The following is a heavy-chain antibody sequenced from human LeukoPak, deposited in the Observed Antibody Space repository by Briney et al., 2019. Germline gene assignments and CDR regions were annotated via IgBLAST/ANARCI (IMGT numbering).Heavy chain of an antibody. Sequence: PPETLSLTCTVSGGSISSYYWSWIRQPPGKGLEWIGSIYYSGSTYYNSSLKSRVTISVDTSKNQFSLKVNSVTAADTAVYYCARHAEFYYDSSGYLDVWGKGTTVTISS. D-gene: IGHD3-22*01. J-gene: IGHJ6*03. CDR1: GGSISSYY. V-gene: IGHV4-59*05. CDR3: ARHAEFYYDSSGYLDV. CDR2: IYYSGST.